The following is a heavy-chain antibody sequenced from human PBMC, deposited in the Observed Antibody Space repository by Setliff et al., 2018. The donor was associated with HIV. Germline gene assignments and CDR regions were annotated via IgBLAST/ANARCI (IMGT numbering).Heavy chain of an antibody. Sequence: PSETLSLTCTVSGGSISSSSYYWDWIRQPPGKGLEWIGSVFYSGSTYYKPSLKSRVTISVDTSKNQFSLKLSSVTAADTAVYYCARETMRHSSSWYFDYWGQGTLVTVSS. CDR3: ARETMRHSSSWYFDY. CDR1: GGSISSSSYY. D-gene: IGHD6-13*01. V-gene: IGHV4-39*07. J-gene: IGHJ4*02. CDR2: VFYSGST.